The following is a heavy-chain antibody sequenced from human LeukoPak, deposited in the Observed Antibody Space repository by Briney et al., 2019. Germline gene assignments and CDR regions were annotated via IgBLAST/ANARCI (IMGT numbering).Heavy chain of an antibody. CDR1: GGTFSSYA. D-gene: IGHD3-22*01. V-gene: IGHV1-69*05. J-gene: IGHJ4*02. CDR2: IIPIFGTA. CDR3: AGGIYNNSGYSFDF. Sequence: APVKVSCKASGGTFSSYAISWVRQAPGQGLEWMGGIIPIFGTANYAQKFQGRVTITTDESTSTAYMELSSLRSEDTAVYYCAGGIYNNSGYSFDFWGQGTLVTVSS.